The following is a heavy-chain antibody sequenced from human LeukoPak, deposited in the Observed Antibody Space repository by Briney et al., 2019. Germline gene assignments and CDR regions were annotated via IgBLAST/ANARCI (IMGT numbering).Heavy chain of an antibody. D-gene: IGHD3-10*01. CDR3: ARDLDYYGSGSQKRFDP. Sequence: GGSLRLSCAASGFTFSDYYMSWISQAPGKGLEWVSYISSSGSTIYYADSVKGRFTISRDNAKNSLYLQMNSLRAEDTAVYYCARDLDYYGSGSQKRFDPWGQGTLVTVSS. J-gene: IGHJ5*02. CDR1: GFTFSDYY. V-gene: IGHV3-11*01. CDR2: ISSSGSTI.